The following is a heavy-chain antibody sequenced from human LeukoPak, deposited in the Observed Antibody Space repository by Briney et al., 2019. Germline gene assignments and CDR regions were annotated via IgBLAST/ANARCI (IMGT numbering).Heavy chain of an antibody. CDR1: GLHFRSYS. Sequence: GGSLRHLCSASGLHFRSYSLNWVRQAPGKGLPWVYSISRSSSYRYYADSVKGRFTSSRYNAKNSLYLQINSLRAEDTAVYYCARDFPAAVAPYCDYWGQGTLVTVSS. CDR2: ISRSSSYR. J-gene: IGHJ4*02. CDR3: ARDFPAAVAPYCDY. D-gene: IGHD6-19*01. V-gene: IGHV3-21*01.